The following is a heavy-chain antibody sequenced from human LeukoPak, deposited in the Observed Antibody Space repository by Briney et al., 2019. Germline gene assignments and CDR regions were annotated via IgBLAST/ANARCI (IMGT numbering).Heavy chain of an antibody. V-gene: IGHV3-21*01. Sequence: GGSLRLSCAASGFTFSSYSMNWVRQAPGKGLEWVSSISSSSSYIYYADSVKGRFTISRDNAKNSLYLQMSSLRAEDTAVYYCARAYTAMVGSPFDYWGQGTLVTVSS. CDR1: GFTFSSYS. J-gene: IGHJ4*02. CDR2: ISSSSSYI. CDR3: ARAYTAMVGSPFDY. D-gene: IGHD5-18*01.